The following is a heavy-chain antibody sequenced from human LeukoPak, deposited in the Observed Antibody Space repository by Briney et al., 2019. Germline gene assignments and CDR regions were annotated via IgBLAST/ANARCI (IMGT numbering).Heavy chain of an antibody. CDR1: GGSISSGSYY. Sequence: SQTLSLTCTVSGGSISSGSYYWSWIRQPPGKGLEWIGSIYYSGSTYYNPSLKSRITISVDTSKNQFSLKLSSVTAADTAVYYCARGVRSYSNYVLCFDPWGQGTLVTVSS. V-gene: IGHV4-39*07. CDR2: IYYSGST. D-gene: IGHD4-11*01. CDR3: ARGVRSYSNYVLCFDP. J-gene: IGHJ5*02.